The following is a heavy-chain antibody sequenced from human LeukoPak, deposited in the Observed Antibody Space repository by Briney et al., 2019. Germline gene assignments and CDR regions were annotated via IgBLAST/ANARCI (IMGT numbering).Heavy chain of an antibody. J-gene: IGHJ4*02. Sequence: PGGSLRLSCAASGLPFSSYWMHWVRQDPGEGLVWVSVIIPDGSSTTYADSVKGRFTISRDNAKNTLYLQMNSLRAEDTAIYYCVRLGGNYEYWGQGTLVTVSS. V-gene: IGHV3-74*01. CDR3: VRLGGNYEY. CDR1: GLPFSSYW. CDR2: IIPDGSST. D-gene: IGHD1-26*01.